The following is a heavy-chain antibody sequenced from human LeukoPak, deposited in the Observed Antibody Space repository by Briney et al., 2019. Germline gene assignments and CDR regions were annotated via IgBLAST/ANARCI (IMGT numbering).Heavy chain of an antibody. Sequence: GGSLRLSCATSGFTVSTNYMSWVRQAPGKGLEWVSVIYSGGSTYYADSVKGRFTISRDNSKNTLSLQMNSLRAEDTAVYHCARDLVGVPAAIGYWGQGTLVTVSS. CDR1: GFTVSTNY. D-gene: IGHD2-2*01. CDR2: IYSGGST. J-gene: IGHJ4*02. CDR3: ARDLVGVPAAIGY. V-gene: IGHV3-53*01.